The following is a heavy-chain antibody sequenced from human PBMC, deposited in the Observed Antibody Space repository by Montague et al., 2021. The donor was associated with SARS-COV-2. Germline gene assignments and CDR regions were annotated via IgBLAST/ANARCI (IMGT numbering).Heavy chain of an antibody. Sequence: SETLSLTCTVSGGSISSYYWSWIRQPPGKGLEWIGYIYYSGSTNYNPSFKSRVTISVDTSKNQFSLKLSSVTAADTAVYYCARYTRQIRLIVFDSGMDVWGQGTTVTVSS. J-gene: IGHJ6*02. D-gene: IGHD5-12*01. CDR2: IYYSGST. CDR1: GGSISSYY. V-gene: IGHV4-59*01. CDR3: ARYTRQIRLIVFDSGMDV.